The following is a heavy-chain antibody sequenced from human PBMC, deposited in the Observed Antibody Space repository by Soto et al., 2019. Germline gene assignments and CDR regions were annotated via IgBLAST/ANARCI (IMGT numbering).Heavy chain of an antibody. CDR1: GYTFTRYG. Sequence: QGQLVQSGGEAKKPGASVKVSCKASGYTFTRYGISWVRQAPGQGLEWMGGISGYNGDTNYAQKCQGRVTMTIDTSTSTAYMELRSLTSDDTAVYYCAINGLPPYYTYGMDVWGQGTTVTVSS. J-gene: IGHJ6*02. D-gene: IGHD5-12*01. CDR3: AINGLPPYYTYGMDV. V-gene: IGHV1-18*01. CDR2: ISGYNGDT.